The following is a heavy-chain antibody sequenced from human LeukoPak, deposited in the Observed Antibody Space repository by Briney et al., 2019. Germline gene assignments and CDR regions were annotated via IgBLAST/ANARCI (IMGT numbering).Heavy chain of an antibody. Sequence: GESLKIPFKGSGYGFTRYWIGWVRQMPGKGLEWMGIIYPGDSDTRYSPSFQGQVTISADKSISTAYLQWSSLKASDPAMYYCARREGGWYLDYWGQGTLVTVSS. CDR1: GYGFTRYW. V-gene: IGHV5-51*01. CDR3: ARREGGWYLDY. CDR2: IYPGDSDT. J-gene: IGHJ4*02. D-gene: IGHD6-19*01.